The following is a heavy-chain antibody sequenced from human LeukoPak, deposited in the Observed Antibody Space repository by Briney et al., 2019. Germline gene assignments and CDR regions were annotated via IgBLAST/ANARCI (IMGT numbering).Heavy chain of an antibody. CDR1: EFTFSSYA. Sequence: GGSLRLSCAAYEFTFSSYAMSWIRQAPGKGLEWVSAISGSGGSTYYADSVKGRFTISRDNSKNTLYLQMNSLRAEDTAVYYCAKRRGLELLYYYYMDVWGKGTTVTVSS. J-gene: IGHJ6*03. CDR3: AKRRGLELLYYYYMDV. D-gene: IGHD1-7*01. V-gene: IGHV3-23*01. CDR2: ISGSGGST.